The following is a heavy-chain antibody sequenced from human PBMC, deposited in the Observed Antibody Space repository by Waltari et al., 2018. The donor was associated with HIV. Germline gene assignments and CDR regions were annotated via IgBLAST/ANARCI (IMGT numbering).Heavy chain of an antibody. CDR2: IKDDGSEK. D-gene: IGHD1-26*01. V-gene: IGHV3-7*01. Sequence: EVQLMESGGGLVQSGGPLRPTCAAPGFTLPNYCMSWVRQTPGKGLEWVAYIKDDGSEKYYMGSVKGRFTISRDNAKNSMFLQMNSLRAEDTAVYYCARIGTFPHNYAIDFWGQGTTVTVSS. CDR3: ARIGTFPHNYAIDF. J-gene: IGHJ6*02. CDR1: GFTLPNYC.